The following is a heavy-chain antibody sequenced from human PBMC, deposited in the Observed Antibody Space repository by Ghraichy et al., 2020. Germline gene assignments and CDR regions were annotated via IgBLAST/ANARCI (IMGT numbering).Heavy chain of an antibody. CDR2: FHYSGST. CDR1: GGSINSYY. J-gene: IGHJ4*02. Sequence: SETLSLTCTVSGGSINSYYWSWIRQPPGKGLEWIGYFHYSGSTNYNPSLKSRVTISLDTSRNQFSLKLSSVTAADTAVYYCARGAAILTGYPYYWGQGTLVTVSS. CDR3: ARGAAILTGYPYY. D-gene: IGHD3-9*01. V-gene: IGHV4-59*01.